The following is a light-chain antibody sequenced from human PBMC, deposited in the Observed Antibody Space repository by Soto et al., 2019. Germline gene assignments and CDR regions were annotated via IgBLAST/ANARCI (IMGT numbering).Light chain of an antibody. CDR1: QTIDTY. J-gene: IGKJ5*01. Sequence: DIVLTQSPATLSLSPGESATLSCTTNQTIDTYFAWYQQKRGLPPRLLIYDSSNRAIGIPARFSGRGSGTXXXXXXXXXXXXDFAVYYCQQRGSWPPTFGRGTRLEI. CDR2: DSS. V-gene: IGKV3-11*01. CDR3: QQRGSWPPT.